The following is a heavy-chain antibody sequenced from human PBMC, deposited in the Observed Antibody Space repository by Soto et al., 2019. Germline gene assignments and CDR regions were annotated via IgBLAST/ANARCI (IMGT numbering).Heavy chain of an antibody. V-gene: IGHV3-21*01. D-gene: IGHD4-17*01. CDR3: ARRGSEVTTGGGALDI. Sequence: EVQLVESGGGLVKPGGSLRLSCEVSGFSLINYNMSWVRQAPGKGLEWVSYISLIGTYISYADSVKGRFTISRDNAKNLLYLQMDSLRAEDTAVYYCARRGSEVTTGGGALDIWGQGTMVTVSS. J-gene: IGHJ3*02. CDR2: ISLIGTYI. CDR1: GFSLINYN.